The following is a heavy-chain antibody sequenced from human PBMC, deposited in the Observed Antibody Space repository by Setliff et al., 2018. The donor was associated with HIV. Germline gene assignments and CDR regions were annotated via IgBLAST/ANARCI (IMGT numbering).Heavy chain of an antibody. CDR3: ARGGTSSNWFDP. Sequence: SETLSLTCIVSGASISSDTWSWIRQPPGKGLQWIGFIYNSEMINYNPSLKSRVSMSLDTSTNQFSLKLTSVTAADTAVYYCARGGTSSNWFDPWGQGTLVTSPQ. CDR2: IYNSEMI. V-gene: IGHV4-59*01. J-gene: IGHJ5*02. D-gene: IGHD1-26*01. CDR1: GASISSDT.